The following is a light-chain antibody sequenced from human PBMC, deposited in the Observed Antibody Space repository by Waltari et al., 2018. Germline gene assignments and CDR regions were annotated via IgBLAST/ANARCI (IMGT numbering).Light chain of an antibody. J-gene: IGLJ2*01. V-gene: IGLV1-47*01. Sequence: QSVLTQPPSASGTPGQRVTISCSGSSSNIGSNYVYWYQQLPGQAPELLFYRNNPRPEGVPARFSGSNVGTSVSRAISGLRSEDEADYYCAAWDDSLSGPVFGGGTKLTVL. CDR2: RNN. CDR1: SSNIGSNY. CDR3: AAWDDSLSGPV.